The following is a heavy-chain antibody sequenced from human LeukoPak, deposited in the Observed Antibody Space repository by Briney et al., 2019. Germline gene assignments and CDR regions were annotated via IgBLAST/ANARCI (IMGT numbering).Heavy chain of an antibody. CDR1: GFTFSSYW. Sequence: GGSLRLSCAASGFTFSSYWMHWVRQAPRKGLVWVSRINSDGSSTSHADSVKGRFTISRDNAKNTLYLQMNSLRAEDTAVYYCARAGAYGPNWYFDLWGRGTLVTVSS. V-gene: IGHV3-74*01. D-gene: IGHD4-17*01. J-gene: IGHJ2*01. CDR2: INSDGSST. CDR3: ARAGAYGPNWYFDL.